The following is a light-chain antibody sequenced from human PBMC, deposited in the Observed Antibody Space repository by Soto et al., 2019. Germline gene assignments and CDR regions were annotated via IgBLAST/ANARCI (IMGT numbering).Light chain of an antibody. CDR2: TNN. V-gene: IGLV1-47*01. J-gene: IGLJ3*02. CDR3: AAWDDSLSGWV. CDR1: NSNIGSNY. Sequence: QSVLTQPPSASGTPGQRVTISCSGRNSNIGSNYVYWYQQVPGTAPKLLMYTNNQRPSGVPDRFSGSKSATSASLAIGGLRSEDEADYYCAAWDDSLSGWVFGGGTKLTVL.